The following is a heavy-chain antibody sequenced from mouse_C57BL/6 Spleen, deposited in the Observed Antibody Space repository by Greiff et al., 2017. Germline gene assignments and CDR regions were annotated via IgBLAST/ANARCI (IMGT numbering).Heavy chain of an antibody. CDR2: INPSTGGT. V-gene: IGHV1-42*01. CDR1: GYSFTGYY. D-gene: IGHD2-1*01. CDR3: ARSDLRWPLDY. J-gene: IGHJ2*01. Sequence: VQLQQSGPELVKPGASVKISCKASGYSFTGYYMNWVKQSPEKSLEWIGEINPSTGGTTYNQKFKAKATLTVDKSSSTAYMQLKSLTSEDSAVYYCARSDLRWPLDYWGQGTTLTVSS.